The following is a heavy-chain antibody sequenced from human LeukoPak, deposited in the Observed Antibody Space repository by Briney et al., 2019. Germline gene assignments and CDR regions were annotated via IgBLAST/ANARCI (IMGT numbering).Heavy chain of an antibody. CDR3: ASADTIFGVVIGSGAFDI. CDR2: IDPNSGGT. Sequence: ASVKVSCKASGYTFTGYYMHWVRQAPGQGLEWMGRIDPNSGGTNYAQKFQGRVTMTRDTSISTAYMELSRLRSDDTAVYYCASADTIFGVVIGSGAFDIWGQGTMATVSS. D-gene: IGHD3-3*01. V-gene: IGHV1-2*06. J-gene: IGHJ3*02. CDR1: GYTFTGYY.